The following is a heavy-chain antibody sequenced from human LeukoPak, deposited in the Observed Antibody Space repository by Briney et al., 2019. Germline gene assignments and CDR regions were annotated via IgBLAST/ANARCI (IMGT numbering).Heavy chain of an antibody. Sequence: SVKVSCKASGGTFSSYAISWVRQAPGQGLEWMGRIIPILGIANYAQKFQGRVTITADKSTSTAYMELSSPRSEDTAVYYCARGEHSSGWNYYYYGMDVWGQGTTVTVSS. CDR2: IIPILGIA. CDR1: GGTFSSYA. D-gene: IGHD6-19*01. CDR3: ARGEHSSGWNYYYYGMDV. J-gene: IGHJ6*02. V-gene: IGHV1-69*04.